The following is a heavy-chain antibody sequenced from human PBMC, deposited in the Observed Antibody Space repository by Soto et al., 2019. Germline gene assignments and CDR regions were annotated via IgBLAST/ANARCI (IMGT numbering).Heavy chain of an antibody. CDR2: IARNRDII. Sequence: GGPLRLSCAASGFSFEDYAMQWVRQDLGKGLEWVSGIARNRDIIGYADSVKVRFTISRDNGKNSLYLQMNSLRPEDTALYYFSKDHYGSAIYGMDVWGQGTTVTVSS. D-gene: IGHD3-10*01. CDR3: SKDHYGSAIYGMDV. V-gene: IGHV3-9*01. CDR1: GFSFEDYA. J-gene: IGHJ6*02.